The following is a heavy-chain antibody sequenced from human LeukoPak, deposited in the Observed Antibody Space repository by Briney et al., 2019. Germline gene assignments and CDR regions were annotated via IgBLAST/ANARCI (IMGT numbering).Heavy chain of an antibody. CDR3: ARDKRGHHY. V-gene: IGHV3-7*01. J-gene: IGHJ4*02. Sequence: PGGSLRLSCAASGFSFNSYWMTWVRQAPGKGVEWVANIKEDGSEKNYVDSVEGRFTISRDNAKNSLFLQMNSLRAEDTAVYYCARDKRGHHYWGQGTLVTVSS. CDR2: IKEDGSEK. D-gene: IGHD2-15*01. CDR1: GFSFNSYW.